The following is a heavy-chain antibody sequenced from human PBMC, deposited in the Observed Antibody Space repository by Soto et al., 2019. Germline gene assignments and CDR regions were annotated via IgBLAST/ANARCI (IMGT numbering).Heavy chain of an antibody. CDR3: ALGNAMDV. J-gene: IGHJ6*02. CDR2: IMPIVGTP. Sequence: QVQLVQSGAEVKKPGSSVKVSCKASGGTFSSFAINWVRQAPGQGPQWMGGIMPIVGTPNYAQRFKGRVTIITDEVTSTAYMELTSLTVEDTAVYYCALGNAMDVWGQGTTVTVSS. CDR1: GGTFSSFA. D-gene: IGHD7-27*01. V-gene: IGHV1-69*01.